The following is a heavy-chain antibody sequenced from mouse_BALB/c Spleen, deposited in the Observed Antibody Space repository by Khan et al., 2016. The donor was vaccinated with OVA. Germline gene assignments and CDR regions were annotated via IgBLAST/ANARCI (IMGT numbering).Heavy chain of an antibody. CDR3: ARVGYSGTMDY. CDR2: INTYTGKP. Sequence: QIQLVQSGPELKKPGATVKISCKASGYNFTNYGMNWVKQAPGKGLKWMGCINTYTGKPTYDDDFKGQVAFTLDTSSSTAYLQINNLKSEDTSVYFCARVGYSGTMDYWGQGTSVTVSS. V-gene: IGHV9-3-1*01. CDR1: GYNFTNYG. J-gene: IGHJ4*01. D-gene: IGHD2-14*01.